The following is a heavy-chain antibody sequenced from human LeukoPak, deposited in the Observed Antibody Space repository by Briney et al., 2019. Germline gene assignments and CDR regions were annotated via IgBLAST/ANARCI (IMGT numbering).Heavy chain of an antibody. J-gene: IGHJ3*02. D-gene: IGHD6-19*01. CDR1: GGSISSYY. CDR2: IYYSGST. V-gene: IGHV4-59*01. Sequence: PSETLSLTCTVSGGSISSYYWSRIRQPPGKGLEWIGYIYYSGSTNYNPSLKSRVTISVDTSKNQFSLKLSSVTAADTAVYYCARAYGWSARGGSFDIWGQGTMVTVSS. CDR3: ARAYGWSARGGSFDI.